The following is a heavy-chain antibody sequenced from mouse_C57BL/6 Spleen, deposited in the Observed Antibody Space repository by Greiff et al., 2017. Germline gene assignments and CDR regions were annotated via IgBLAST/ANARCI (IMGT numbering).Heavy chain of an antibody. V-gene: IGHV5-9*01. Sequence: EVQVVESGGGLVKPGGSLKLSCAASGFTFSSYTMSWVRQTPGKRLEWVATISGGGGNTYYPDSVKGRFPLSSDHAKNTLYLQMSSLRSEDTALYYCARHDTTVPYWYFDVWGTGTTVTVSS. J-gene: IGHJ1*03. CDR1: GFTFSSYT. CDR3: ARHDTTVPYWYFDV. D-gene: IGHD1-1*01. CDR2: ISGGGGNT.